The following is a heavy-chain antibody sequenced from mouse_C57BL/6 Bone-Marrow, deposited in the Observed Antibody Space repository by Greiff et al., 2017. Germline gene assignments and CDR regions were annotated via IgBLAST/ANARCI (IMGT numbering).Heavy chain of an antibody. D-gene: IGHD1-1*01. V-gene: IGHV1-69*01. CDR2: IDPSDSYT. CDR3: AREGTTVVAAYYFDY. CDR1: GYTFTSYW. J-gene: IGHJ2*01. Sequence: QVQLQQPGAELVMPGASVKLSCKASGYTFTSYWMHWVKQRPGQGLEWIGEIDPSDSYTNYNQKFKGKSTLTEDKSSSTAYMQHSSQTSEDSADYYCAREGTTVVAAYYFDYGGQGTTLTVSS.